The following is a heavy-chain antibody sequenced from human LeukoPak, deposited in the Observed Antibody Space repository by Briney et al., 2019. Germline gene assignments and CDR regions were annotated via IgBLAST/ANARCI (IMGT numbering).Heavy chain of an antibody. D-gene: IGHD5-24*01. V-gene: IGHV3-74*01. CDR2: INSDGGST. CDR1: XXTFSSYW. J-gene: IGHJ4*02. CDR3: ARRIQGMAPYYFDY. Sequence: PGGSLRXSCXASXXTFSSYWMHWVRQAPGKGLVWVSRINSDGGSTSYADSVKGRFTISRDNAKNTLYLQMNSLRAEDTAVYYCARRIQGMAPYYFDYWGQGTLVTVSS.